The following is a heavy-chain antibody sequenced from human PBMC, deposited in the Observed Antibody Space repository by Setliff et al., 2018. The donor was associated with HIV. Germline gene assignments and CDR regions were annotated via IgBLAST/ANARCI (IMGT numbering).Heavy chain of an antibody. V-gene: IGHV1-46*01. CDR3: ARSLQWGCSSTTCYVGY. Sequence: DSVKVSCKAPGYTFTRYYIHWVRQAPGQGLEWMGMISPSSGSTSFAQKFQGRVTMTRDTSTSTVYMELSSLRSEDTAVYYCARSLQWGCSSTTCYVGYWGQGTLVTVSS. CDR1: GYTFTRYY. CDR2: ISPSSGST. D-gene: IGHD2-2*01. J-gene: IGHJ4*02.